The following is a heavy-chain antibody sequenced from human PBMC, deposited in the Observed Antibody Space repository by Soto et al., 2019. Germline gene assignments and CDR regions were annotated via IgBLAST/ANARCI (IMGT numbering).Heavy chain of an antibody. V-gene: IGHV3-9*01. CDR2: ISWNSGSI. D-gene: IGHD3-10*01. Sequence: PGGSLRLSCAASGFTFDDYAMHWVRQAPGKGLEWVSGISWNSGSIGYADTVKGRFTISRDNAKNSLYLQMNSLRAEDTALYYCAKYLSLVYFGSGSPAYYYYYYMDVWGKGTTVTVSS. J-gene: IGHJ6*03. CDR1: GFTFDDYA. CDR3: AKYLSLVYFGSGSPAYYYYYYMDV.